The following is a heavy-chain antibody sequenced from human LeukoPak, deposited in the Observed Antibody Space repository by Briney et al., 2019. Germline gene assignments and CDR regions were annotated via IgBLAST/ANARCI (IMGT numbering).Heavy chain of an antibody. CDR3: ARDLDRYYFDY. Sequence: GGSLRLSCAASGITFSSYAMHWVRQAPGKGLEWVAVISYDGSNKYYADSVKGRFTISRDNAKNTLYLQMNSLRAEDTAVYYCARDLDRYYFDYWGQGTLVTVSS. CDR2: ISYDGSNK. J-gene: IGHJ4*02. CDR1: GITFSSYA. V-gene: IGHV3-30*04.